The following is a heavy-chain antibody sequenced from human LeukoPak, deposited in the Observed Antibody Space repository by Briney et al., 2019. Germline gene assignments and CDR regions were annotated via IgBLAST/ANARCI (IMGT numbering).Heavy chain of an antibody. J-gene: IGHJ3*02. D-gene: IGHD5-12*01. CDR1: GFTFSSYE. CDR2: ISSSGSTI. CDR3: ARERMDTMGDAFDI. Sequence: PGGSLRLSCAASGFTFSSYEMNWVRQAPGTGLEWVSYISSSGSTIYYADSVKGRFTISRDNAKNSLYLQMNSLRAEDTAVYYCARERMDTMGDAFDIWGQGTMVTVSS. V-gene: IGHV3-48*03.